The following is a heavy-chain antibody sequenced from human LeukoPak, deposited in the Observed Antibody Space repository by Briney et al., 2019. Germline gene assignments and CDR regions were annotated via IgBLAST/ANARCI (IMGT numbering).Heavy chain of an antibody. J-gene: IGHJ4*02. Sequence: GGSLRLSCIGTGFTFSSDAMGWVRQAPGKGLEWVSGISGSGGGTYYADSVKGGFTISRDDSKNTLYLQMNSLRVEDTAVYYCAKDRGRTWVQVANWGQGTLVTVSS. CDR1: GFTFSSDA. D-gene: IGHD2-15*01. CDR3: AKDRGRTWVQVAN. V-gene: IGHV3-23*01. CDR2: ISGSGGGT.